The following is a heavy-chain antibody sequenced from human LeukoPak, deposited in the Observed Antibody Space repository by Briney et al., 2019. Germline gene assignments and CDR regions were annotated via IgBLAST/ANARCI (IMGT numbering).Heavy chain of an antibody. CDR1: GGSISSHY. CDR2: IYYSGST. CDR3: ARTAFDDSSGYYYVEAGFDY. D-gene: IGHD3-22*01. J-gene: IGHJ4*02. Sequence: SETLSLTCTDSGGSISSHYWSWIRQPPGKGLEWIGYIYYSGSTNYNPSLKSRVTISVDTSKNQFSLKLSSVTAADTAVYYCARTAFDDSSGYYYVEAGFDYWGQGTLVTVSS. V-gene: IGHV4-59*11.